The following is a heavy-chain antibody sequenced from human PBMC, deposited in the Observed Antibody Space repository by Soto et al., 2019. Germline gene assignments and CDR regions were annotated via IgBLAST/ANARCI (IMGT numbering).Heavy chain of an antibody. V-gene: IGHV4-59*01. CDR2: IHYSGTT. CDR3: AAGEASSRNLAPYYLDF. Sequence: SASVSLTCTLSGGYMRTYFCTWIRQPAGQGRQLIGYIHYSGTTSSFPSYSPSPRSRVTISEDTSKDQFSLKLLSVTTADTAVYFCAAGEASSRNLAPYYLDFCGQGTLVTVPS. J-gene: IGHJ4*02. CDR1: GGYMRTYF. D-gene: IGHD6-13*01.